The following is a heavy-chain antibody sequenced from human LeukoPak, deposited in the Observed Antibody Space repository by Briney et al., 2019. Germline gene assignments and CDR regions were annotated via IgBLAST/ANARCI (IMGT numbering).Heavy chain of an antibody. CDR3: ARPGEGDNWNPWVV. Sequence: GGSLRLSCAASGFTFSSYGMHWVRQAPGKGLEWVAVIWYDGSNKYYADSVKGRFTISRDNSKNTLYLQMNSLRAEDTAVYYCARPGEGDNWNPWVVWGQGTLVTVSS. V-gene: IGHV3-33*01. CDR1: GFTFSSYG. J-gene: IGHJ4*02. D-gene: IGHD1-20*01. CDR2: IWYDGSNK.